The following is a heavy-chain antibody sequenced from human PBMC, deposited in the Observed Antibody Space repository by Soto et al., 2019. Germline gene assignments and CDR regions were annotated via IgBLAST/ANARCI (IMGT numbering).Heavy chain of an antibody. V-gene: IGHV1-3*01. Sequence: QVHLVQSGAEVKKPGASVKISCEASGYPFSDYAIHWVRQAPGQRLEWMGRINAGNGNTEYSQPFQGRHTITRHSSARTAFMELGSLTSDHSAAYFCARDRDRGDYYYYYMDVWGRGTTVIVSS. CDR3: ARDRDRGDYYYYYMDV. D-gene: IGHD3-10*01. CDR2: INAGNGNT. J-gene: IGHJ6*03. CDR1: GYPFSDYA.